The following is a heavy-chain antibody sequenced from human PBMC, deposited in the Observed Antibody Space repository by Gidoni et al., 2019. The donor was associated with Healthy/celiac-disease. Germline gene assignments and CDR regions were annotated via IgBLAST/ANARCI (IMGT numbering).Heavy chain of an antibody. CDR2: IIPIVGTA. D-gene: IGHD5-12*01. V-gene: IGHV1-69*01. CDR1: RGTFSSYA. J-gene: IGHJ6*02. Sequence: QVQLVQSGAEVEKPGSSVEVSCKASRGTFSSYAISWVRQAPGQGLEWLGGIIPIVGTANYAQKFQGRVTITADESTSTAYMELSSLRSEDTAVYYCARILEMATIQSYYYYYGMDVWGQGTTVTVSS. CDR3: ARILEMATIQSYYYYYGMDV.